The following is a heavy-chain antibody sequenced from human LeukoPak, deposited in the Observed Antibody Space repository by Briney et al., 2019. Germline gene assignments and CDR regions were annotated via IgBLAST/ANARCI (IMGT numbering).Heavy chain of an antibody. CDR2: IVPIFGTA. Sequence: GASVKVSCKASGGTFSSYAISWVRQAPGQGLEWMGGIVPIFGTANYAQKFQGRVTITTDESTSTAYMELSSLRSEDTAVYYCARARDYDILTGYYIWGQGTLVTVSS. V-gene: IGHV1-69*05. D-gene: IGHD3-9*01. CDR3: ARARDYDILTGYYI. J-gene: IGHJ4*02. CDR1: GGTFSSYA.